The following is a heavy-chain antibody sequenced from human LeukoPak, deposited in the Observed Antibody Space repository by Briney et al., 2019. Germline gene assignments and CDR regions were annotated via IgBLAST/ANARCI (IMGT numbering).Heavy chain of an antibody. V-gene: IGHV3-11*01. J-gene: IGHJ4*02. D-gene: IGHD3-16*01. CDR2: ISPGGSTM. Sequence: KSGGSLRLSCAASGFTFSDYYMNWIRQTPGKGLEWLSYISPGGSTMYYADSVKGRFTISRDNAKNSLYLQMNSLRAEDTAVYYCASLLTAGGSPFDYWGQGALVTVSS. CDR3: ASLLTAGGSPFDY. CDR1: GFTFSDYY.